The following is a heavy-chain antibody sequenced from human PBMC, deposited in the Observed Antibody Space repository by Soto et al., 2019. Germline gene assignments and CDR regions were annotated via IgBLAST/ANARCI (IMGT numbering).Heavy chain of an antibody. CDR3: ARDNKDYLVTGTTLNAFDI. CDR1: GGSISSGGYY. V-gene: IGHV4-31*03. CDR2: IYYSGST. J-gene: IGHJ3*02. Sequence: SETLSLTCTVSGGSISSGGYYWSWIRQRPGKGLEWIGYIYYSGSTYYNPSLKSRVTISVDTSKNQFSLKLSSVTAADTAVYYCARDNKDYLVTGTTLNAFDIWGQGTMVTVSS. D-gene: IGHD1-7*01.